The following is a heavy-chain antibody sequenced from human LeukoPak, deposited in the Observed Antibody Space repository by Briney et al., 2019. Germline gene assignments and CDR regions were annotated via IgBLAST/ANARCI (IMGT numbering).Heavy chain of an antibody. CDR1: GGSISSYY. J-gene: IGHJ4*02. Sequence: SETLSLTCTVSGGSISSYYWSWIRQPPGKGLEWIGYIYYSGSTNYNPSLKSRVTISVDTSKNQFSLKLSSVTAADTAVYYCARTYDSGWPKRAYYFGYGGQGTLVTVSS. CDR3: ARTYDSGWPKRAYYFGY. V-gene: IGHV4-59*01. D-gene: IGHD6-19*01. CDR2: IYYSGST.